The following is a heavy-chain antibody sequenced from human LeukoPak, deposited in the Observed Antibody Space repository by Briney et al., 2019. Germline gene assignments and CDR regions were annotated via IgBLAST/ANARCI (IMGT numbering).Heavy chain of an antibody. V-gene: IGHV3-21*01. D-gene: IGHD6-6*01. CDR3: ARDSKSIAARHFGY. J-gene: IGHJ4*02. CDR2: ISSSSSYI. Sequence: AGGSLRLSCAASGFTFSSYSMNWVRQAPGKGLEWVSSISSSSSYIYYADSVKGRFTISRDNAKNSLYLQMNSLRAEDTAVYYCARDSKSIAARHFGYWGQGTLVTVSS. CDR1: GFTFSSYS.